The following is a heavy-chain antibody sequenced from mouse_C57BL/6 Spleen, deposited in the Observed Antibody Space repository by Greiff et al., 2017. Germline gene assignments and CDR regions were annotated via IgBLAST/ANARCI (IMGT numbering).Heavy chain of an antibody. V-gene: IGHV1-69*01. Sequence: QVQLQQSGAELVMPGASVKLSCKASGYTFTSYWMHWVKQRPGQGLEWIGEIDPSDSYTNYNQKFKGKSTLTVDKSSSTAYMQLSSLTSEDSAVYYYARPHYGNYGTWFAYWGQGTLVTVSA. CDR2: IDPSDSYT. CDR3: ARPHYGNYGTWFAY. CDR1: GYTFTSYW. J-gene: IGHJ3*01. D-gene: IGHD2-1*01.